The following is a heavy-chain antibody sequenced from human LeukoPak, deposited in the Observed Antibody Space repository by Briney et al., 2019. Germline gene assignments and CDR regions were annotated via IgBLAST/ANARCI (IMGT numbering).Heavy chain of an antibody. CDR1: GYTFTSYA. V-gene: IGHV1-3*01. CDR3: ARDSSIVVAPAGRGSWFDP. CDR2: INAGNGNT. D-gene: IGHD2-2*01. J-gene: IGHJ5*02. Sequence: ASVKVSCKASGYTFTSYAMHWVRQAPGQRLEWMGWINAGNGNTKYSQKFQGRVTITRDTSASTAYMELSSLRSEDTAIYYCARDSSIVVAPAGRGSWFDPWGQGTLVTVSS.